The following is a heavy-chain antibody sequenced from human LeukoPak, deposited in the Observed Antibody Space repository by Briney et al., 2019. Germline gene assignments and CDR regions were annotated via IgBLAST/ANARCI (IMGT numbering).Heavy chain of an antibody. V-gene: IGHV3-23*01. J-gene: IGHJ4*02. D-gene: IGHD2-15*01. CDR3: AKALGGHCSSGSCYRALDY. CDR2: ISTSGDST. Sequence: PGGSLRLSCAASGFTFSSYVMSWVRQAPGKGLEWVSVISTSGDSTNFADSVKGRFTISRDNSKNTLYLQMNSLGAEDTAIYYCAKALGGHCSSGSCYRALDYWGQGTLVTVSS. CDR1: GFTFSSYV.